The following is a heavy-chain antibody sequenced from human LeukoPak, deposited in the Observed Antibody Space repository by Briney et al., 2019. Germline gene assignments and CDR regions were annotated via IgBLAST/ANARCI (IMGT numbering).Heavy chain of an antibody. Sequence: SVKVSCKASGGTFSSYAISWVRQAPGQGLEWMGGIIPIFGTANYAQRFQGRVTITADESTSTAYMELSSLRSEDTAVYYCARDMNPTYYYDSSGYYPDLDYWGQGTLVTVSS. CDR3: ARDMNPTYYYDSSGYYPDLDY. D-gene: IGHD3-22*01. V-gene: IGHV1-69*01. CDR2: IIPIFGTA. CDR1: GGTFSSYA. J-gene: IGHJ4*02.